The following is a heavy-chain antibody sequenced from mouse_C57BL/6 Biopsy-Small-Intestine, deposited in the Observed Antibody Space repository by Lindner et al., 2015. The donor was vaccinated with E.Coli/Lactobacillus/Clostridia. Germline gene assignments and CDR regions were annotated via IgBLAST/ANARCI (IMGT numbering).Heavy chain of an antibody. Sequence: VQLQESGAELVRPGSSVKLSCKASGYTFTSYWMHWVKQRPIQGLEWIGNIDPSDSETHYNQKFKDKATLTVDKSSSTAYMQLSSLTSEDTAVYYCAREFITTVVYYFDYWGQGTTLTVSS. CDR3: AREFITTVVYYFDY. V-gene: IGHV1-52*01. D-gene: IGHD1-1*01. J-gene: IGHJ2*01. CDR2: IDPSDSET. CDR1: GYTFTSYW.